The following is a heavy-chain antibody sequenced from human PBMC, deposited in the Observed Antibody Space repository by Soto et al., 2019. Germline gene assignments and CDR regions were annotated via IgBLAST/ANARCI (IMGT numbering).Heavy chain of an antibody. V-gene: IGHV1-69*13. D-gene: IGHD2-2*01. CDR1: GYTFSRSG. CDR3: AREGLVLVPTTVNSDYYYYAMDV. CDR2: IIPRSATS. Sequence: SVKVSCKTSGYTFSRSGISLMRQAPGQGLEWMGGIIPRSATSNYAQKFQGRVTITADESTNTAYMELSSLRSEDTAVYYCAREGLVLVPTTVNSDYYYYAMDVWGQGTTVTVS. J-gene: IGHJ6*02.